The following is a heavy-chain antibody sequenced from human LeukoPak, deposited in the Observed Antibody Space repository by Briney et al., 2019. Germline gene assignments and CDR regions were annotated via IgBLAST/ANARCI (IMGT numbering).Heavy chain of an antibody. CDR2: IWYDGSNK. Sequence: GGSLRLSCAASGFTFSNYGMHWVRQAPGEGLEWVAVIWYDGSNKYYADSVKGRFTISRDNSKNTLYLQMNSLRAEDTAVYYCTRGYYYDSSGDYWDAFDIWGQGTMVTVSS. V-gene: IGHV3-33*01. CDR1: GFTFSNYG. J-gene: IGHJ3*02. D-gene: IGHD3-22*01. CDR3: TRGYYYDSSGDYWDAFDI.